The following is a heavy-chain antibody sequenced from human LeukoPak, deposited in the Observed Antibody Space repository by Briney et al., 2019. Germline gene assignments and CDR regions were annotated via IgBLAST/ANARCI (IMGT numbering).Heavy chain of an antibody. CDR3: ARGLAAAVHYYYYYMDV. CDR2: IYYSGST. Sequence: SETLSLTCTVSGGSISSNYWSWIRQPPGKGLEWIGYIYYSGSTNYNPSLKSRVTISVDTSKNQFSLKLSSVTAADTAVYYCARGLAAAVHYYYYYMDVWGKGTTVTVSS. CDR1: GGSISSNY. D-gene: IGHD6-13*01. V-gene: IGHV4-59*01. J-gene: IGHJ6*03.